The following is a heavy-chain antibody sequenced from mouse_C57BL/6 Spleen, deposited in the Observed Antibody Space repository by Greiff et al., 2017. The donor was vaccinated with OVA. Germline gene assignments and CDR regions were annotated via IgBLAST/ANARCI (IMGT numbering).Heavy chain of an antibody. CDR2: INYDGSST. D-gene: IGHD2-14*01. J-gene: IGHJ4*01. V-gene: IGHV5-16*01. CDR1: GFTFSDYY. Sequence: EVKLMESEGGLVQPGSSMKLSCTASGFTFSDYYMAWVRQVPEKGLEWVANINYDGSSTYYLDSLKSRFIISRDNAKNILYLQMSSLKSEDTSTYYCARDGYGGNAMDYWGQGTSVTVSS. CDR3: ARDGYGGNAMDY.